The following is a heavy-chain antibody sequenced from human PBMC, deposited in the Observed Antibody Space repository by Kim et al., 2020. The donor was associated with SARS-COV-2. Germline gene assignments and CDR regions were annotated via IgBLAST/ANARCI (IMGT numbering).Heavy chain of an antibody. J-gene: IGHJ6*02. V-gene: IGHV1-18*01. Sequence: ASVKVSCKASGYSFSSYGISWVRQAPGQGLEWMGWISDYNGKTNFAQNLQGRVTMTTDTSTSTAYMEVRSLRSDDTAVYSCARGLGMESGGWYEGYNYYGMDVWGQGTTVTVSS. CDR2: ISDYNGKT. CDR3: ARGLGMESGGWYEGYNYYGMDV. D-gene: IGHD6-19*01. CDR1: GYSFSSYG.